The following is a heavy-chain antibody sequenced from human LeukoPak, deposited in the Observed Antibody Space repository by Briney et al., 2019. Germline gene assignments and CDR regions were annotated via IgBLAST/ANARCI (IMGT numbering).Heavy chain of an antibody. CDR1: GFTFTHYG. J-gene: IGHJ2*01. CDR2: IGGDGTMK. D-gene: IGHD2-2*01. CDR3: VLVIVPAAVWHFDV. V-gene: IGHV3-30*02. Sequence: GGSLRLSCAASGFTFTHYGFHWVRQAPGKGLEWVALIGGDGTMKYYADSVRGRFTISRDNSKNSLYLEMNSLKTEDTAVYYCVLVIVPAAVWHFDVWGRGTLVTVSS.